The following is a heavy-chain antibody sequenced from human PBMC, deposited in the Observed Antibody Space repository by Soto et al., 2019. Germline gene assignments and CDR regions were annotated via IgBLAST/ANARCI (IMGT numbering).Heavy chain of an antibody. CDR1: GFTFSSYA. J-gene: IGHJ3*02. V-gene: IGHV3-23*01. D-gene: IGHD3-16*01. Sequence: PGGSLRLSCAASGFTFSSYAMSWVRQAPGKGLEWVSAISGSGGSTYYADSVKGRFTISRDNSKNTLYLQMNSLRAEDTAVFYCVKEGALSFAPPYAFDIWGQGTMVTVSS. CDR2: ISGSGGST. CDR3: VKEGALSFAPPYAFDI.